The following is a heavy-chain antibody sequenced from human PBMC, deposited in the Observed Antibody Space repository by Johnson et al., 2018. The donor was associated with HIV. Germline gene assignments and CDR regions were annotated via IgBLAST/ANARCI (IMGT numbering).Heavy chain of an antibody. Sequence: VQLVESGGGVVQPGRSLRLSCAASGFTFSTYAMHWVRQAPGKGLEWVAVISYDGSNKYYADSVKGRFTISRDNAKNSLYLQMNSLRAEDTAVYYCARGYSSGWYFAFDIWGQGTRVTVSS. J-gene: IGHJ3*02. CDR3: ARGYSSGWYFAFDI. CDR1: GFTFSTYA. V-gene: IGHV3-30*04. D-gene: IGHD6-19*01. CDR2: ISYDGSNK.